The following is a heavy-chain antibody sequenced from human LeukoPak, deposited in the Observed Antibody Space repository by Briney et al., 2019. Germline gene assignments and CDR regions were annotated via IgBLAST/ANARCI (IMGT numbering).Heavy chain of an antibody. CDR3: ATIPIRSFDWLSK. J-gene: IGHJ4*02. V-gene: IGHV4-4*02. CDR1: GGSISSSNW. Sequence: SGTLSLTCAVSGGSISSSNWWSWVRQPPGKGLEWIGEIYHSGSTNYNPSLKSRVTISVDTSKNQFSLDLSSFTAADTAVYYWATIPIRSFDWLSKWGQGTLVIVSS. D-gene: IGHD3-9*01. CDR2: IYHSGST.